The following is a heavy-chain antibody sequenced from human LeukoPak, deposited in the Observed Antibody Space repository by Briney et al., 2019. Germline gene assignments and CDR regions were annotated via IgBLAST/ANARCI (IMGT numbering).Heavy chain of an antibody. CDR3: AKFSPPMTTSYYYYGMDV. CDR2: ISGSGGST. J-gene: IGHJ6*02. D-gene: IGHD4-17*01. V-gene: IGHV3-23*01. Sequence: GGSLRLSCAASGFTFTSYSMSWVRQAPGKGLEWVSAISGSGGSTYYADSVKGRFTISRDNSKNTLYLQMNSLRAEDTAVYYCAKFSPPMTTSYYYYGMDVWGQGTTVTVSS. CDR1: GFTFTSYS.